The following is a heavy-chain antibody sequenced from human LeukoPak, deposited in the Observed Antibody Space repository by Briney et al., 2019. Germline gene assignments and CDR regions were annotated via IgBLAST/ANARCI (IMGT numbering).Heavy chain of an antibody. J-gene: IGHJ4*02. V-gene: IGHV3-43*02. CDR2: ISADGGST. CDR1: GFTFSDYY. CDR3: AKESGKFDY. Sequence: GGSLRLSCAASGFTFSDYYMSWIRQAPGKGLEWVSLISADGGSTFSADSVKGRFSISRDNSKNSLYLQMNSLRSEDTAMYYCAKESGKFDYWGQGTLVAVSS.